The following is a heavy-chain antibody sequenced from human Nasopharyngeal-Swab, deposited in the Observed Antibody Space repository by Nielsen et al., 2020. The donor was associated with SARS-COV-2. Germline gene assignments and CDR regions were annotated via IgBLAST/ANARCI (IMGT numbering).Heavy chain of an antibody. D-gene: IGHD1-14*01. CDR2: IYHSGST. Sequence: RQAPGKGLEWIGYIYHSGSTYYNPSLKSRVTISVDRSKNQFSLKLSSVTAADTAVYYCASSSGTPFDYWGQGTLVTVSS. CDR3: ASSSGTPFDY. V-gene: IGHV4-30-2*01. J-gene: IGHJ4*02.